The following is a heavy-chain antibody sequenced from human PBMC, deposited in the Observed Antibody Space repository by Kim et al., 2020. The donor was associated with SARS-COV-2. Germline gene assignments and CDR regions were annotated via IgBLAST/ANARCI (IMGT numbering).Heavy chain of an antibody. Sequence: GGSPRLSCAASGFTFSSSAMSWVRQAPGKGLEWVSTISSGGDNTYYADSVKGRFTISRDNSKNTLYLQMNSLRAEDTAVYYCAKTGQLDSWGQGTLVTVSS. D-gene: IGHD5-18*01. CDR3: AKTGQLDS. CDR2: ISSGGDNT. V-gene: IGHV3-23*01. CDR1: GFTFSSSA. J-gene: IGHJ4*02.